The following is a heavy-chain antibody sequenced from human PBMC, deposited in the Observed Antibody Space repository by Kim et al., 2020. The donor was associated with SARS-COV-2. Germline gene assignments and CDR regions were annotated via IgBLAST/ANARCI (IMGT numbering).Heavy chain of an antibody. V-gene: IGHV3-48*02. J-gene: IGHJ4*02. Sequence: GGSLRLSCAASGFTFSSYSMNWVRQAPGKGLEWVSYISSSSSTIYYADSVKGRFTISRDNAKNSLYLQMNSLRDEDTAVYYCARDEGRLVGATPRIFDYWGQGTLVTVSS. D-gene: IGHD1-26*01. CDR3: ARDEGRLVGATPRIFDY. CDR1: GFTFSSYS. CDR2: ISSSSSTI.